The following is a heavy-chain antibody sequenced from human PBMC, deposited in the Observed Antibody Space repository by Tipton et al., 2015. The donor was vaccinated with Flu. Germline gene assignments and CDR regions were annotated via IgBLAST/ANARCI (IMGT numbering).Heavy chain of an antibody. J-gene: IGHJ4*02. Sequence: SLRLSCAASGFTFSSYGMHWVRQAPGKGLEWVAVIWYDGSNKYYADSVKGRFTISRDNSKNTLYLQMNSLRAEDTAVYYCARDRVDSGSYYFDYWGQGTVVTVSS. V-gene: IGHV3-33*01. D-gene: IGHD1-26*01. CDR1: GFTFSSYG. CDR3: ARDRVDSGSYYFDY. CDR2: IWYDGSNK.